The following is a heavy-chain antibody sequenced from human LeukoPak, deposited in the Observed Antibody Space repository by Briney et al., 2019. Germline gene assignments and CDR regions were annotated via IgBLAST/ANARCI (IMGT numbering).Heavy chain of an antibody. Sequence: ASVKVSCKASGYTFTGYYMHWVRQAPGQGLEWMGWISAYNGNTNYAQKLQGRVTMTTDTSTSTAYMELRSLRSDDTAVYYCARVAYCGGDCLYYFDYWGQGTLVTVSS. CDR1: GYTFTGYY. D-gene: IGHD2-21*02. CDR2: ISAYNGNT. CDR3: ARVAYCGGDCLYYFDY. J-gene: IGHJ4*02. V-gene: IGHV1-18*04.